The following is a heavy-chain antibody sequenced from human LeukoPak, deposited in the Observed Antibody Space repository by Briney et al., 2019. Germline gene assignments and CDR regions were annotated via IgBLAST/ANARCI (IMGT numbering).Heavy chain of an antibody. V-gene: IGHV1-8*01. CDR1: GYTFTSYD. CDR3: ARGRTYYDFWSGYFGSGLGDYGMDV. D-gene: IGHD3-3*01. CDR2: MNPNSGNT. J-gene: IGHJ6*02. Sequence: GASVKVSCKASGYTFTSYDINWVRQATGQGLEWMGWMNPNSGNTGYAQKFQGRVTMTRNTSISTAYMELSSLRSEDTAVYYCARGRTYYDFWSGYFGSGLGDYGMDVWGQGTTVTVSS.